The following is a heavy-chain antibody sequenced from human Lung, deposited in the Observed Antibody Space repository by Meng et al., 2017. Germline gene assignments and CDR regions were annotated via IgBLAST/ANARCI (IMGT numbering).Heavy chain of an antibody. D-gene: IGHD6-13*01. CDR1: GFTFDSSH. CDR3: ARASAGTNFDY. CDR2: ITWNGGVK. J-gene: IGHJ4*02. Sequence: VGGGGGVVRPGGSLRLSFAASGFTFDSSHMDWVRQVPGRGLEWVSDITWNGGVKRYADSVRGRFTISRDNAKNSLYLQMNSLTAEDTALYYCARASAGTNFDYWGQGTLVTVSS. V-gene: IGHV3-20*03.